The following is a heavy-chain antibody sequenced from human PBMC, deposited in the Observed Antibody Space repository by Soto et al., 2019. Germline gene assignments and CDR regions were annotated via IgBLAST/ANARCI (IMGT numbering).Heavy chain of an antibody. D-gene: IGHD2-21*02. CDR3: ARDCGGDCYSFDY. J-gene: IGHJ4*02. Sequence: GGSLRLSCAASGFTVSSNYMSWVRQAPGKGLEWVSVIYSGGSTYYADSVKGRFTISRDNSKNTLYLQMNSLRAEDTAVYYCARDCGGDCYSFDYWGQGTLVTVSS. CDR2: IYSGGST. V-gene: IGHV3-66*01. CDR1: GFTVSSNY.